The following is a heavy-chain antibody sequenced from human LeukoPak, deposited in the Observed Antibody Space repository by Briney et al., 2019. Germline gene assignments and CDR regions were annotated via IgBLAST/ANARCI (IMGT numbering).Heavy chain of an antibody. CDR1: GGSIGSCY. Sequence: SETLSLTCTVSGGSIGSCYWSWIRQPPGKGLEWIGYIYYSGSTNYNPSLKSRVTISVDTSKNQFSLKLSSVTAADTAVYYCARDNWNYGSSMDVWGQGTTVTVSS. CDR3: ARDNWNYGSSMDV. CDR2: IYYSGST. V-gene: IGHV4-59*01. D-gene: IGHD1-7*01. J-gene: IGHJ6*02.